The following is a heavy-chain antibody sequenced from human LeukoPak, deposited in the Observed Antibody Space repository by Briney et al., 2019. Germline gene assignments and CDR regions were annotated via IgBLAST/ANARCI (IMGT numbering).Heavy chain of an antibody. D-gene: IGHD2-8*02. CDR1: GFTFSSYW. CDR3: ATYRQVLLPFES. CDR2: IFPSGGEI. V-gene: IGHV3-23*01. Sequence: GGSLRLSCAASGFTFSSYWMSWVRQPPGKGLEWVSSIFPSGGEIHYADSVRGRFTISRDNSKGTLSLQMNSLRAEDTAIYYCATYRQVLLPFESWGQGTLVTVSS. J-gene: IGHJ4*02.